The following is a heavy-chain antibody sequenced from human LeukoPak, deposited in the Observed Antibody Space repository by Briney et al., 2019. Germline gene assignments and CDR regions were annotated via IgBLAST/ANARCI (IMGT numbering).Heavy chain of an antibody. V-gene: IGHV4-61*02. CDR1: GGSISSGSYY. CDR3: AREGAAAGNFDY. CDR2: IYTSGST. J-gene: IGHJ4*02. Sequence: PSETLSLTCTVSGGSISSGSYYWSWIRQPAGKGLEWIGRIYTSGSTNYNPSLKSRVTISVDTSKNQFSLKLSSVTAADTAVYHCAREGAAAGNFDYWGQGTLVTVSS. D-gene: IGHD6-13*01.